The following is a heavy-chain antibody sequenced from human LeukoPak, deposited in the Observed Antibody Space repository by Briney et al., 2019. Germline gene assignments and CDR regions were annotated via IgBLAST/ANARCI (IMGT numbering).Heavy chain of an antibody. J-gene: IGHJ4*02. Sequence: SETLSLTCTVSGYSIGSGYYWGWIRQPPGKGLEWIGSIHHRGSTYYSPSLKSRVTISVDTSKNQFSLKLSSVTAADTAVYYCARDTTMIEGNFDYWGQGTLVTVSS. CDR2: IHHRGST. CDR3: ARDTTMIEGNFDY. V-gene: IGHV4-38-2*02. D-gene: IGHD3-22*01. CDR1: GYSIGSGYY.